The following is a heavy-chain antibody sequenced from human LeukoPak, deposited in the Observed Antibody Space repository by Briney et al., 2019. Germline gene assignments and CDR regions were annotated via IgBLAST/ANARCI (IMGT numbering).Heavy chain of an antibody. CDR3: ARDGEDCSSSGCLYYYYYYYMDV. D-gene: IGHD2-2*01. J-gene: IGHJ6*03. V-gene: IGHV1-18*01. Sequence: ASVKVSCKASGYTFTSYGISWVRQAPGEGLEWMGWISAYNGNTNYAQKLQGRVTMTTDISTSTAYMELRSLRSDDTAVYYCARDGEDCSSSGCLYYYYYYYMDVWGKGTTVTVSS. CDR1: GYTFTSYG. CDR2: ISAYNGNT.